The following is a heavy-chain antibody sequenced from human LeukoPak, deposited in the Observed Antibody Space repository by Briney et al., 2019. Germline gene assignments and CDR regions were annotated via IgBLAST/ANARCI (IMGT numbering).Heavy chain of an antibody. CDR2: INPNSGGT. J-gene: IGHJ4*02. D-gene: IGHD4-17*01. CDR3: ARSDPYGDYSGYFDY. CDR1: GYTFTGYY. V-gene: IGHV1-2*02. Sequence: ASVKVSCKASGYTFTGYYMHWVRHAPGQGLELMGWINPNSGGTNYAQKFQGRVTMTRDTSISTAYMELSRLRSDDTAVYYCARSDPYGDYSGYFDYWGQGTLVTVSS.